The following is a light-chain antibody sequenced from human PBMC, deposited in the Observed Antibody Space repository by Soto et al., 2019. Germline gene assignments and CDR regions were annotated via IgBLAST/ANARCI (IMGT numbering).Light chain of an antibody. CDR1: QTISSW. Sequence: DIQMTQSPSTLSGSVGDRVTITCRASQTISSWLAWYQQKPGKAPKLLIYKASTLKSGVPSRFSGSGSGTDFTLTISSLQPEDFATYYCQQSYSTPPFGPGTKVDIK. J-gene: IGKJ3*01. CDR2: KAS. CDR3: QQSYSTPP. V-gene: IGKV1-5*03.